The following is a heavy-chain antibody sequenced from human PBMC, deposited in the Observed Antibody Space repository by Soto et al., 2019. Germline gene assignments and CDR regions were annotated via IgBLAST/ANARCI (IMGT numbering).Heavy chain of an antibody. Sequence: EVHLVESGGGLVQPGGSLRLSCAASGFTFSGHWMSWVRQAPGKRLEWVAHIKQDGSETFYVGSVKGRFTISRDNAKNSLDLQMNSLRAEDTALYYCARDRAFCSGTNCRRGSIYYYYMDDWGNGTTVTVSS. D-gene: IGHD2-2*01. V-gene: IGHV3-7*01. CDR2: IKQDGSET. CDR3: ARDRAFCSGTNCRRGSIYYYYMDD. CDR1: GFTFSGHW. J-gene: IGHJ6*03.